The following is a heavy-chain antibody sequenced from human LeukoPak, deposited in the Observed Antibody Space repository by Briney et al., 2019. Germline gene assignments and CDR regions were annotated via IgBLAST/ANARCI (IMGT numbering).Heavy chain of an antibody. D-gene: IGHD1-7*01. CDR1: GFTFSDYA. V-gene: IGHV3-30-3*01. CDR3: ARDYWWNYDY. Sequence: GGALRLSCAASGFTFSDYAMHWVRQAPGKGLEWVAVISKDGSDKYSPGSVSGRFTISRDNSKNTIYLQMDSLRAEDTAIYYCARDYWWNYDYWGQGTLVAVSS. J-gene: IGHJ4*02. CDR2: ISKDGSDK.